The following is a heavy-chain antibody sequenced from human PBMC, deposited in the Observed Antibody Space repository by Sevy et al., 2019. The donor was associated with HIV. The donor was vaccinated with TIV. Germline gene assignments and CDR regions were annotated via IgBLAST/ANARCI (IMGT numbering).Heavy chain of an antibody. V-gene: IGHV4-39*01. J-gene: IGHJ2*01. D-gene: IGHD2-15*01. CDR3: AGHRAYCSDGSCYSPWYFNL. CDR2: FYDTGSA. CDR1: GGSISSSPYY. Sequence: SETLSLTCTVSGGSISSSPYYWSWIRQPPGKGLEWIGSFYDTGSAYYNPSLKSRVTLSVDTSKNQFSLRLSSVTAADTALYYCAGHRAYCSDGSCYSPWYFNLWGRGTLVTVSS.